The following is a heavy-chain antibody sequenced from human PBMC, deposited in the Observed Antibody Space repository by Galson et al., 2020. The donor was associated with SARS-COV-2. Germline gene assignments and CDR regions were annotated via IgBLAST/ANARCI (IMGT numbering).Heavy chain of an antibody. V-gene: IGHV4-39*01. Sequence: SETLSLTCTVSGGSITSHNYYWGWIRQPPGKGLEWVGTISSSGSTYYNTSLKSRVTISVDTSKNQFSLKLNSLTAAETAVYYCARQPWFGDLLYLFDHWGQGSPVTVSS. CDR3: ARQPWFGDLLYLFDH. CDR2: ISSSGST. D-gene: IGHD3-10*01. J-gene: IGHJ4*02. CDR1: GGSITSHNYY.